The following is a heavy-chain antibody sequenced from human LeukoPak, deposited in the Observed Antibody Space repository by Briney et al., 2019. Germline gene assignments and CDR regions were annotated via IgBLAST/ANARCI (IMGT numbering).Heavy chain of an antibody. V-gene: IGHV3-11*01. CDR3: ASLYYYDSSGYSDY. D-gene: IGHD3-22*01. J-gene: IGHJ4*02. CDR1: GFTFSDYY. Sequence: GGSLRLSCAASGFTFSDYYMSWIRQAPGKGLEWVSYIRSSGSTIYYADSVKGRFTISRDNAKNSLYLQMNSLRAEDTAVYYCASLYYYDSSGYSDYWGQGTLVTVSS. CDR2: IRSSGSTI.